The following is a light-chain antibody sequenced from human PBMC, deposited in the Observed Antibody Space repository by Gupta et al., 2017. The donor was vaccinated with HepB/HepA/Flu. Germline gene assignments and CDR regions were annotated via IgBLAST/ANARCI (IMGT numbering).Light chain of an antibody. Sequence: DIQMTQSPSSLSASVGDRVTITCRASQGISNYLGWFQQKPGKAPKPLMFSASDLESGVPSRFSGSGSGTDFTLTISSLQPEDSATYYCQQYKNYPLTFGGGTKVEI. J-gene: IGKJ4*01. V-gene: IGKV1-16*01. CDR3: QQYKNYPLT. CDR2: SAS. CDR1: QGISNY.